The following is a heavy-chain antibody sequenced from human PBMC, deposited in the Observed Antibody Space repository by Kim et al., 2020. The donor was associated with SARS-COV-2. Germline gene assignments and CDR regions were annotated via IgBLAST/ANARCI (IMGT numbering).Heavy chain of an antibody. Sequence: SETLSLTCTVSGGSISSYYWSWIRQPPGKGLEWIGYIYYSGSTNYNPSLKSRVTISVDTSKNQFSLKLSSVTAADTAVYYCARSPSRWTFDYWGQGTLVTVSS. CDR1: GGSISSYY. CDR2: IYYSGST. J-gene: IGHJ4*02. V-gene: IGHV4-59*01. CDR3: ARSPSRWTFDY.